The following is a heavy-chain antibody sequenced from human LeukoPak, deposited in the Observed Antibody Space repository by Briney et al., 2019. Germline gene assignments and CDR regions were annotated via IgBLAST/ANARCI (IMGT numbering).Heavy chain of an antibody. V-gene: IGHV1-69*05. Sequence: GASVKVSCKASGGTFSSYAISWVRQAPGQGLEWMGGIIPIFGTANYAQKFQGRVTITMSESTSTAYMELSSLRSEDTAVYYCARNYGDYVYYFDYWGQGTLVTVSS. CDR1: GGTFSSYA. CDR2: IIPIFGTA. J-gene: IGHJ4*02. CDR3: ARNYGDYVYYFDY. D-gene: IGHD4-17*01.